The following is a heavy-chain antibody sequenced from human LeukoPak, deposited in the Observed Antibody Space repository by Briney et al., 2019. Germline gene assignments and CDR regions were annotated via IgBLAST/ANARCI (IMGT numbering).Heavy chain of an antibody. D-gene: IGHD6-6*01. J-gene: IGHJ5*02. CDR1: GFTFSSYS. Sequence: PGGSLRLSCAASGFTFSSYSMNWVRQAPGKGLEWVSSISGSSSYIYYADSVKGRFTISRDNAKNSLYLQMNSLRAEDTAVYYCARGSSSSSFLWFDPWGQGTLVTVSS. CDR2: ISGSSSYI. CDR3: ARGSSSSSFLWFDP. V-gene: IGHV3-21*01.